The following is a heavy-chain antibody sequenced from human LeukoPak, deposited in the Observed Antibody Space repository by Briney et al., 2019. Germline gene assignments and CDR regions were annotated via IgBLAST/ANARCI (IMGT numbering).Heavy chain of an antibody. CDR2: IYYSGST. CDR1: GGSISSYY. Sequence: SETLSLTCTVPGGSISSYYWSWIRQPPGKGLEWIGYIYYSGSTNYNPSLKSRVTISVDTSKNQFSLKLSSVTAADTAVYYCARVRGRYCSSTSCYVHSIYYYGMDVWGQGTTVTVSS. CDR3: ARVRGRYCSSTSCYVHSIYYYGMDV. D-gene: IGHD2-2*01. J-gene: IGHJ6*02. V-gene: IGHV4-59*01.